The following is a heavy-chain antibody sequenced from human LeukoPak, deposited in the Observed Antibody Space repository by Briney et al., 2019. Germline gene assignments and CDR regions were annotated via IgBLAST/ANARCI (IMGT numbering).Heavy chain of an antibody. Sequence: ASVKVSCKASGYTFTGYYMHWVRQAPGQGLEWMGWINPNSGGTNYAQKFQGRVTMTSDTSISTAYMELNRLRSDDTAIYYCARGGRGGIPFDFWGQGTLVTVSA. CDR3: ARGGRGGIPFDF. CDR2: INPNSGGT. CDR1: GYTFTGYY. V-gene: IGHV1-2*02. D-gene: IGHD5-18*01. J-gene: IGHJ4*02.